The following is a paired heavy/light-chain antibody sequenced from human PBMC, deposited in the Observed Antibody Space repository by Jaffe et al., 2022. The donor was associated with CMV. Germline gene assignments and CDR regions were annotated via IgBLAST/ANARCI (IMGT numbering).Heavy chain of an antibody. Sequence: EVQLLESGGGLVQPGGSLRLSCAASGFTFSSSALSWVRQAPGKGLEWVSGVSGVGDATYYVDSVKGRFTISRDQSKNTLYLQMNSLSAEDTALYYCAKAARYTGGWYEGWGQGTLVTVSS. CDR3: AKAARYTGGWYEG. V-gene: IGHV3-23*01. CDR2: VSGVGDAT. CDR1: GFTFSSSA. J-gene: IGHJ4*02. D-gene: IGHD6-19*01.
Light chain of an antibody. CDR3: GTWDSSLSVWV. J-gene: IGLJ3*02. Sequence: QSVLTQPPSVSAAPGQKVTISCSGSSSNIGNNYVSWYQQLPGTAPKLLIYENDKRPSGIPDRFSGSKSGTSATLGITGLQTGDEADYYCGTWDSSLSVWVFGGGTKLTIL. CDR2: END. V-gene: IGLV1-51*02. CDR1: SSNIGNNY.